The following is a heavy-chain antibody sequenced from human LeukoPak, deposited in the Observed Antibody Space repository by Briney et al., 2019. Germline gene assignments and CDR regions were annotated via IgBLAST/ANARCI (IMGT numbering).Heavy chain of an antibody. V-gene: IGHV4-38-2*02. J-gene: IGHJ4*02. CDR1: GSSIGSGSY. CDR3: ARDYADHGTSIDY. D-gene: IGHD1-1*01. Sequence: SETLSLTCTVSGSSIGSGSYWAWIRQLPGKRLEWSGNIYHSGTAYYNPSLKSRVTISVDKSKNQFSLQLTSVTAADTAVYFCARDYADHGTSIDYWGQGTLVTVSS. CDR2: IYHSGTA.